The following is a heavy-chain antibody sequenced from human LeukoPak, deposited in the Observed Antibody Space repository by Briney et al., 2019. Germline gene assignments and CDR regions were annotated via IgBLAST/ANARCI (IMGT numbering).Heavy chain of an antibody. CDR1: GFTFSSYS. CDR2: ISSSSNYI. CDR3: AELGITMIGGV. D-gene: IGHD3-10*02. V-gene: IGHV3-21*01. Sequence: GGSLRLSCAASGFTFSSYSMNWVRQAPGKGLEWVSFISSSSNYIYYADSVKGRFTISRDNAKNSLYLQMNSLRAEDTAVYYCAELGITMIGGVWGKGTTVTISS. J-gene: IGHJ6*04.